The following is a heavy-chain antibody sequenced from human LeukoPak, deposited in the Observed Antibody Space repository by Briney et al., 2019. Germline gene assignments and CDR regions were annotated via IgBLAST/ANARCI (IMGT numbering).Heavy chain of an antibody. J-gene: IGHJ4*02. Sequence: ASVKLSCNASGYTCTAYYMYWVRQAPGQGLECMGRINPNSGGTNYAKKFQGRLTMTSDPTISTAYMEPSRLRSDDTAVYYCATSSEGGYSYGSDIDYWGQGTLVTVSS. D-gene: IGHD5-18*01. CDR2: INPNSGGT. CDR1: GYTCTAYY. V-gene: IGHV1-2*06. CDR3: ATSSEGGYSYGSDIDY.